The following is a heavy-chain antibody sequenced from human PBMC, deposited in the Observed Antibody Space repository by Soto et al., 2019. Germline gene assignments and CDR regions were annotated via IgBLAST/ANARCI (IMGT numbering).Heavy chain of an antibody. CDR2: IDNDGSRT. V-gene: IGHV3-74*01. CDR1: GFTFSIYW. CDR3: ARAGSYRFDY. Sequence: PGGSLRLSCAASGFTFSIYWVHWVRQAPGKGLVWVARIDNDGSRTSYADSVKGRFTISRDNAENTLYLQMNSLRAEDTAVYYCARAGSYRFDYWGQGTLVTVSS. J-gene: IGHJ4*02. D-gene: IGHD3-10*01.